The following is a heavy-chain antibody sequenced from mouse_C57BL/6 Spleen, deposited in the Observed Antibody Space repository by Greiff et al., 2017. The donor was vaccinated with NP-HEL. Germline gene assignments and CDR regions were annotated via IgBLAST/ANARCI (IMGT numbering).Heavy chain of an antibody. V-gene: IGHV1-74*01. CDR2: IHPSDSDT. CDR1: GYTFTSYW. D-gene: IGHD1-1*01. J-gene: IGHJ4*01. CDR3: SLFITTVVVDYYAMDY. Sequence: QVQLQQPGAELVKPGASVKVSCKASGYTFTSYWMHWVKQRPGQGLEWIGRIHPSDSDTNSNQKFKGKATLTVDNSSSTAYMQLSSLTSEASAVYYCSLFITTVVVDYYAMDYWGQGTSVTVSS.